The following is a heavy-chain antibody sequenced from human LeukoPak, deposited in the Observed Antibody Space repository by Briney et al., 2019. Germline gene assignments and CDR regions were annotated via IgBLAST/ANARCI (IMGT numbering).Heavy chain of an antibody. D-gene: IGHD1-7*01. V-gene: IGHV1-2*02. Sequence: HWASVKVSCKASGYTFTGYYMHWVRQAPGQGLEWMGWINPNSGGTNYAQKFQGRVTMTRDTSISTAYMELSRLRSDDTAVYYCASWQLSSGTTFDGNNYFDYWGQGTLVTVSS. CDR2: INPNSGGT. J-gene: IGHJ4*02. CDR3: ASWQLSSGTTFDGNNYFDY. CDR1: GYTFTGYY.